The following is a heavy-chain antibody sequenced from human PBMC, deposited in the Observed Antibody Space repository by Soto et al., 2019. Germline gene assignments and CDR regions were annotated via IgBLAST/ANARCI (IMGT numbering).Heavy chain of an antibody. CDR3: ARNGLKQYLSYFDF. CDR1: GDSVSSNSVA. V-gene: IGHV6-1*01. D-gene: IGHD2-2*02. CDR2: TYYRSKWYN. Sequence: SQTLSLTCAISGDSVSSNSVAWNWIRQSPSRGLEWLGRTYYRSKWYNDFAPSVKSRITINADTSKNQFSLQLNSVAPEDTAVYYCARNGLKQYLSYFDFWGQGILVTVSS. J-gene: IGHJ4*02.